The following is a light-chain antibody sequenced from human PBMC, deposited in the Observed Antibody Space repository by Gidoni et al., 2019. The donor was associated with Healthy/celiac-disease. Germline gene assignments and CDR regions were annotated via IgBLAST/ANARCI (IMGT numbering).Light chain of an antibody. Sequence: EIVLPQSPATLSLSPGERATLSCRASQSVSSYLAWYQQKPGQAPRLLIYDASNRATGIPARFSGSGSGTDFTLTISSLEPEDFAVYYCQQRSNWPQGVTFGPGTKVDIK. V-gene: IGKV3-11*01. CDR2: DAS. CDR1: QSVSSY. J-gene: IGKJ3*01. CDR3: QQRSNWPQGVT.